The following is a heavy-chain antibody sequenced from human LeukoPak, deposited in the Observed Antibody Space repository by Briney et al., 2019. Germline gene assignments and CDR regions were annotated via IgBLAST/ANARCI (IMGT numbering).Heavy chain of an antibody. CDR3: ARAYCSGGSCSPGGY. Sequence: GGSLRLSCAASGFTFNSYWMHWVRQAPGKGLVWVSRINSDGSYTTYADSVKGRFTISRDNAKNSLYLQMNSLRAEDTAVYYCARAYCSGGSCSPGGYWGQGTLVTVSS. J-gene: IGHJ4*02. CDR2: INSDGSYT. V-gene: IGHV3-74*01. CDR1: GFTFNSYW. D-gene: IGHD2-15*01.